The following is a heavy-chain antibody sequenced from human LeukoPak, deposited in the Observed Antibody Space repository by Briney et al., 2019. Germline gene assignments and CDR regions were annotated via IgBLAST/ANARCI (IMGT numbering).Heavy chain of an antibody. V-gene: IGHV4-59*01. J-gene: IGHJ4*02. CDR2: IYYSGTT. CDR3: ARGVYIAAAQYGY. Sequence: SETLSLTCTVSGGSISSYYWSWIRQPPGKGLEWIGYIYYSGTTNCDPSLKSRVTISVDTSKNQFSLKLSSVTAADTAVYYCARGVYIAAAQYGYWGQGTLVTVSS. D-gene: IGHD6-13*01. CDR1: GGSISSYY.